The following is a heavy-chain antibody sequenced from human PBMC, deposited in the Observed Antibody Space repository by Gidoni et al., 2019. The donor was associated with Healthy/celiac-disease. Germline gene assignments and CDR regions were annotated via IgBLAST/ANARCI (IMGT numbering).Heavy chain of an antibody. V-gene: IGHV3-7*03. CDR2: IKQDGSEK. Sequence: EVQLVESGGGLVQPGGSLRLSCAASGFPFSSYWMSWVRQAPGKGLEWVANIKQDGSEKYYVDSVKGRFTISRDNAKNSLYLQMNSLRAEDTAVYYCARDDSSGYAVFGYWGQGTLVTVSS. J-gene: IGHJ4*02. D-gene: IGHD3-22*01. CDR3: ARDDSSGYAVFGY. CDR1: GFPFSSYW.